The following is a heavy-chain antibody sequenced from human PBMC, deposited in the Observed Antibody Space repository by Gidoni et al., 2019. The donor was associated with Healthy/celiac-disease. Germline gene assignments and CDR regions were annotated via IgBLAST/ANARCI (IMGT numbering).Heavy chain of an antibody. CDR2: IYSGGST. CDR1: GFTVSSNY. V-gene: IGHV3-53*01. J-gene: IGHJ4*02. D-gene: IGHD3-22*01. CDR3: ARAAYYYDSSGYLRYYFDY. Sequence: EVQLVESGGGLIQPGGSLRLSCAASGFTVSSNYMSWVRQVPGKGLEWVSVIYSGGSTYYADSVKGLFTISRDNSKNTLYLQMNSLRAEDTAVYYCARAAYYYDSSGYLRYYFDYWGQGTLVTVSS.